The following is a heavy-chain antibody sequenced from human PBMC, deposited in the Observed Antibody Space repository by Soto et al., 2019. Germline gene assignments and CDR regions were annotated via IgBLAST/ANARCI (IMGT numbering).Heavy chain of an antibody. J-gene: IGHJ6*02. D-gene: IGHD3-16*01. V-gene: IGHV4-59*01. CDR3: ARVMGDWGTYYYYYGMDV. Sequence: PSETLSLTCTVSGTSLNTSYWAWIRLHPGKGPEWIGYVYYAGATNYNPSLESRVTISPDTSRNQFSLKLRSVTAADTAVYYCARVMGDWGTYYYYYGMDVWGQGTSVTVSS. CDR2: VYYAGAT. CDR1: GTSLNTSY.